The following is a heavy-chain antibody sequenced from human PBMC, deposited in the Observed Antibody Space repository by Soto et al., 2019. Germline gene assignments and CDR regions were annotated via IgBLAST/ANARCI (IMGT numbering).Heavy chain of an antibody. Sequence: GGSLRLSCAASGCTVSNYDMSWVRQAPGKGLEWVSAISGSGGSTYYADSVMGRFTISRDNSKNTLYLQMNSLRAEDTAVYYCAKRVPSSPRTNYYFDYWGQGTLVTVSS. V-gene: IGHV3-23*01. D-gene: IGHD6-6*01. J-gene: IGHJ4*02. CDR1: GCTVSNYD. CDR2: ISGSGGST. CDR3: AKRVPSSPRTNYYFDY.